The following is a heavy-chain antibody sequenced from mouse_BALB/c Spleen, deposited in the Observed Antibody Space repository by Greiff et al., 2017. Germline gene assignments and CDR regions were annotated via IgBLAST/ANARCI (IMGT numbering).Heavy chain of an antibody. V-gene: IGHV5-9-3*01. D-gene: IGHD2-4*01. Sequence: EVKVEESGGGLVKPGGSLKLSCAASGFTFSSYAMSWVRQTPEKRLEWVATISSGGSYTYYPDSVKGRFTISRDNAKNTLYLQMSSLRSEDTAMYYCARPDYEGAMDYWGQGTLVTVSA. CDR2: ISSGGSYT. CDR3: ARPDYEGAMDY. CDR1: GFTFSSYA. J-gene: IGHJ3*01.